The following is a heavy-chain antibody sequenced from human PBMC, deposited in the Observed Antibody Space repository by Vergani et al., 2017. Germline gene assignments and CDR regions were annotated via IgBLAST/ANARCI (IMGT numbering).Heavy chain of an antibody. D-gene: IGHD2-15*01. J-gene: IGHJ5*02. CDR1: GAYVGSGGSY. Sequence: QVQLQESGPGLVKASQTLSLTCSVSGAYVGSGGSYWSWVRQRPGMGLDWIGYIYYSGTTYYNPSLESRLTISLDTSENHLSLKLTSVTAADTAVYYCTRHWAVVAANNWFDPWGQGTLVTVSS. V-gene: IGHV4-31*03. CDR3: TRHWAVVAANNWFDP. CDR2: IYYSGTT.